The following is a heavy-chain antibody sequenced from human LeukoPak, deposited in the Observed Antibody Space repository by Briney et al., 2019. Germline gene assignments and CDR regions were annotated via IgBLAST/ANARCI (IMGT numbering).Heavy chain of an antibody. CDR1: GFTVSSNY. CDR2: IYSGGST. V-gene: IGHV3-53*01. CDR3: ARVIAVAGIIDP. D-gene: IGHD6-19*01. J-gene: IGHJ5*02. Sequence: PGGSLRLSCAASGFTVSSNYMSWVRQAPGRGLEWVSVIYSGGSTYYADSVKGRFTISRDNSKNTLYLQMNSLRAEDTAVYYCARVIAVAGIIDPWGQGTLVTVSS.